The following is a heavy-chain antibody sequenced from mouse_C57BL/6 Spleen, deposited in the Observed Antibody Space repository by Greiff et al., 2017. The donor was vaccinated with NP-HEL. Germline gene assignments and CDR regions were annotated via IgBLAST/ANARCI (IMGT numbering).Heavy chain of an antibody. CDR3: AREKITTVVGYFDY. CDR1: GYAFSSYW. J-gene: IGHJ2*01. Sequence: LQESGAELVKPGASVKISCKASGYAFSSYWMNWVKQRPGKGLEWIGQIYPGDGDTNYNGKFKGKATLTADKSSSTAYMQLSSLTSEDSAVYFCAREKITTVVGYFDYWGQGTTLTVSS. V-gene: IGHV1-80*01. CDR2: IYPGDGDT. D-gene: IGHD1-1*01.